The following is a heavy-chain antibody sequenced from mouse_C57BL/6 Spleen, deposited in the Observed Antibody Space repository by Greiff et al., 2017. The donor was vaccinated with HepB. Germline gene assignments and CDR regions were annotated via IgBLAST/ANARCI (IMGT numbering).Heavy chain of an antibody. CDR3: ATLTTVVAPGV. Sequence: VQLQQSGAELVMPGASVKLSCKASGYTFTSYWMHWVKQRPGPGLEWIGEIDPSDSYTNYNQKFKGKSTLTVDKSSSTAYMQLSSLTSEDSAVYYCATLTTVVAPGVWGTGTTVTVSS. D-gene: IGHD1-1*01. CDR2: IDPSDSYT. J-gene: IGHJ1*03. CDR1: GYTFTSYW. V-gene: IGHV1-69*01.